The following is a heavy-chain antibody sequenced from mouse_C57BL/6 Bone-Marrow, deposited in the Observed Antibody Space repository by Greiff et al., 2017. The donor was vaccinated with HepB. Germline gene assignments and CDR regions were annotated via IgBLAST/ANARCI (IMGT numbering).Heavy chain of an antibody. CDR3: ARLLLVAY. D-gene: IGHD1-1*01. J-gene: IGHJ3*01. CDR1: GYTFTDYY. V-gene: IGHV1-26*01. CDR2: INPNNGGT. Sequence: EVQLQQSGPELVKPGASVKISCKASGYTFTDYYMNWVKQSHGKSLEWIGDINPNNGGTSYNQKFKGKATLTVDKSSSTAYMELRSLTSEDSAVYYCARLLLVAYWGQGTLVTVSA.